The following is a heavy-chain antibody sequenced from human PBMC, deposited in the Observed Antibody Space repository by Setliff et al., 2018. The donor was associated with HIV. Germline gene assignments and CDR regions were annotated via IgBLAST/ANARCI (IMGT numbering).Heavy chain of an antibody. Sequence: ASVKVSCKISGYTLTELSIHWVRQAPGKGLEWMANFDPEDGETFYAQKLQGRLTMTEDTSTDTAYMELRSLRSDDTAMYYCATQRDIVMVPGQGGFDIWAQGTMVTVSS. CDR1: GYTLTELS. D-gene: IGHD2-2*01. CDR3: ATQRDIVMVPGQGGFDI. J-gene: IGHJ3*02. CDR2: FDPEDGET. V-gene: IGHV1-24*01.